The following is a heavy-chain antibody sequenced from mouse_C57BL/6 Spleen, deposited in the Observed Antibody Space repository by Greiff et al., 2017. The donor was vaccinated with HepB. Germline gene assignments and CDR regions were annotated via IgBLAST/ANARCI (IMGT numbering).Heavy chain of an antibody. Sequence: EVKLQDSGPGLVKPSQSLSLTCSVTGYSITSGYYWNWIRQFPGNKLEWMGYISYDGSNNYNPSLKNRISITRDTSKNQFFLKLNSVTTEDTATYYCARDTPYYYGSSYGAMDYWGQGTSVTVSS. V-gene: IGHV3-6*01. CDR3: ARDTPYYYGSSYGAMDY. J-gene: IGHJ4*01. D-gene: IGHD1-1*01. CDR2: ISYDGSN. CDR1: GYSITSGYY.